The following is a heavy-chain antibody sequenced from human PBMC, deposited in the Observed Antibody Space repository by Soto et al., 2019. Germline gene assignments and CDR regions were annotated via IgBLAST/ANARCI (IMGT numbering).Heavy chain of an antibody. CDR1: GFTVSNNY. D-gene: IGHD3-10*01. J-gene: IGHJ4*02. V-gene: IGHV3-53*01. CDR3: GPSRGGGGY. CDR2: IYSGGYT. Sequence: EVQLVESGGGLIQPGGSLRLSCAVSGFTVSNNYMSWVRQAPGKGLEGVSVIYSGGYTAYGDSVKGRFTISRDNSKNTLFLQKNTWGADGRAVFFGGPSRGGGGYWGQGTLVTVSS.